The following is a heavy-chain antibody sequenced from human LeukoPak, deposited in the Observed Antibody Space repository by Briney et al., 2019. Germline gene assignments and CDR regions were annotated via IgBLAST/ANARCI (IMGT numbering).Heavy chain of an antibody. Sequence: GGSLRLSCAASGFTFSSYAMHWVRQAPGKGLEWVAVISYDGSNKYYADSVKGRFTISRDNSKNTLYLQMHSLRAEDTAVYYCARPYIVAKNTATVFDYWGQGTLVTVSS. J-gene: IGHJ4*02. CDR3: ARPYIVAKNTATVFDY. V-gene: IGHV3-30*04. D-gene: IGHD5-12*01. CDR1: GFTFSSYA. CDR2: ISYDGSNK.